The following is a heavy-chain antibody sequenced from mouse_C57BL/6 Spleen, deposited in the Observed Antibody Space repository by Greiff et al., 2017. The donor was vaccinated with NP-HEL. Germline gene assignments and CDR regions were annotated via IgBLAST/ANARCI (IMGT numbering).Heavy chain of an antibody. Sequence: QVQLQQPGTELVKPGASVTLSCKASGYTFTSYWMHWVKQRPGQGLEWIGNINPRNGGTNYNEKFKSKAILTVDKSSSTAYIQLSSLTSEDSAVYYCARSVGGLRPHHYAMDYWGQATSVTVSS. CDR3: ARSVGGLRPHHYAMDY. V-gene: IGHV1-53*01. CDR1: GYTFTSYW. J-gene: IGHJ4*01. D-gene: IGHD3-2*02. CDR2: INPRNGGT.